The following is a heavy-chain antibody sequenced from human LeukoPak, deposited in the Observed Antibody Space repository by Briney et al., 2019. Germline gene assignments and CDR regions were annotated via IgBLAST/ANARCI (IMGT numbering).Heavy chain of an antibody. CDR2: ISYDGSNK. CDR1: GFTFSSYA. CDR3: AREPFVVVPAASPSFDY. Sequence: GRSLRLSCAASGFTFSSYAMHWVRQAPGKGLEWVAVISYDGSNKYYADSVKGRFTISRDNSKNTLYLQMNSLRAEDTAVYYCAREPFVVVPAASPSFDYWGQGTLVTVSS. J-gene: IGHJ4*02. D-gene: IGHD2-2*01. V-gene: IGHV3-30-3*01.